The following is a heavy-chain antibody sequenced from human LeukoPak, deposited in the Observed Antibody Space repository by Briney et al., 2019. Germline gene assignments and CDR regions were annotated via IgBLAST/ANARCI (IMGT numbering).Heavy chain of an antibody. Sequence: SETLSLTCTVSGGSINSYYWSWIRQAAGKGLEWIGRIYTSGSTNYNPSLKSRATMSVDTSKNQFSLKLSSVTAADTAVYYCARDRRGNYDSSGYLTYGMDVWGQGTTVTVSS. J-gene: IGHJ6*02. CDR1: GGSINSYY. CDR3: ARDRRGNYDSSGYLTYGMDV. CDR2: IYTSGST. D-gene: IGHD3-22*01. V-gene: IGHV4-4*07.